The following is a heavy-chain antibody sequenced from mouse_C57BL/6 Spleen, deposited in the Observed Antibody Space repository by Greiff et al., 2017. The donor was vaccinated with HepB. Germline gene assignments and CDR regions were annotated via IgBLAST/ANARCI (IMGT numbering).Heavy chain of an antibody. CDR2: IWTGGGT. CDR1: GFSFTSYA. J-gene: IGHJ1*03. D-gene: IGHD1-1*01. V-gene: IGHV2-9-1*01. CDR3: ARDTTYYGSYWYFDV. Sequence: QVQLKESGPGLVAPSQCLSITCTVSGFSFTSYAISWVRQPPGKGLEWLGVIWTGGGTNYNSALNSRLSISKDNAKSHVFLKMNSLQTDDTARYYCARDTTYYGSYWYFDVWGTGTTVTVSS.